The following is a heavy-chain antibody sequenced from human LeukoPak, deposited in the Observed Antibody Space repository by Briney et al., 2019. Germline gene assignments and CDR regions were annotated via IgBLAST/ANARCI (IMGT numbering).Heavy chain of an antibody. D-gene: IGHD3-10*01. Sequence: PGGSLRLSCAASGFTVSSNYMSWVRQAPGKGLEWVANIKQDGSEKYYVDSVKGRFTISRDNAKNSLYLQMNSLRAEDTAVYYCARDDYGSGSFLDAFDIWGQGTMVTVSS. CDR1: GFTVSSNY. J-gene: IGHJ3*02. CDR2: IKQDGSEK. V-gene: IGHV3-7*01. CDR3: ARDDYGSGSFLDAFDI.